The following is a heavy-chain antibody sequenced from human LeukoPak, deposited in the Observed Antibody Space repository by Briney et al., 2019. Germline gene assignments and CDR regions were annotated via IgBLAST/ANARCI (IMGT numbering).Heavy chain of an antibody. Sequence: PGGSLRLSCAASGFTFGDYAMQWVRKAPGKGLEWVSGISWNSGSIGYADSVKGRFTISRDNAKNSLYLQMNSLRAEDTALYYCARSSHYSYYHGMDVWGQGTTVTASS. CDR2: ISWNSGSI. CDR1: GFTFGDYA. V-gene: IGHV3-9*01. CDR3: ARSSHYSYYHGMDV. J-gene: IGHJ6*02.